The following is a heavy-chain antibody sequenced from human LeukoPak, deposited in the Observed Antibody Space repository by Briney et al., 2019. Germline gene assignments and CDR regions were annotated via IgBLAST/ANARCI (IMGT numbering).Heavy chain of an antibody. D-gene: IGHD3-10*01. Sequence: GGSLRLSCAASGFTVSSNYMSWVRQAPGKGLEWVSVIYSGGSTYFAGSVKGRFTISRDNSKNTLYLQMNSLRAEDTAVYYGAKPWPTYYYGSGSYYGSQDYWGQGTLVTVSS. CDR3: AKPWPTYYYGSGSYYGSQDY. V-gene: IGHV3-66*04. CDR2: IYSGGST. J-gene: IGHJ4*02. CDR1: GFTVSSNY.